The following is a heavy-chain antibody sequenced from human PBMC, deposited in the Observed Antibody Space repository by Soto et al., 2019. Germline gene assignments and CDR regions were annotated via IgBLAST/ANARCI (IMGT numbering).Heavy chain of an antibody. J-gene: IGHJ6*03. CDR2: INHSGST. Sequence: SETLSLTCAVYGGSFSGYYWSWIRQPPGKGLEWIGEINHSGSTNYNPSLKSRVTISVDTSKNQFSLKLSSVTAADTAVYYCARVARDDFWSANPYYYYYMDVWGKGPTVTVSS. D-gene: IGHD3-3*01. CDR3: ARVARDDFWSANPYYYYYMDV. CDR1: GGSFSGYY. V-gene: IGHV4-34*01.